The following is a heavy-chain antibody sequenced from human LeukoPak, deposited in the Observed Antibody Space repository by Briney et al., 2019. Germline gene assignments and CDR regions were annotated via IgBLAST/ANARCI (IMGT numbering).Heavy chain of an antibody. D-gene: IGHD3-22*01. CDR2: IYTSGST. CDR3: ASSISSGYYPDY. CDR1: GGSISSYY. V-gene: IGHV4-4*07. Sequence: SETLSLTCTVSGGSISSYYWSWIRQPVGKGLEWIGRIYTSGSTNYNPSLKSRVTMSVDTSKNQFSLKLSSVTAADTAVYYCASSISSGYYPDYWGQGTLVTVSS. J-gene: IGHJ4*02.